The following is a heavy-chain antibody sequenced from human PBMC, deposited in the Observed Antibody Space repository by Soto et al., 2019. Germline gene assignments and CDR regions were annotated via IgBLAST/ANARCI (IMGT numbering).Heavy chain of an antibody. CDR2: ISAYNGNT. CDR3: AREHSGSYGTNWFDP. CDR1: GYTFTSYG. J-gene: IGHJ5*02. V-gene: IGHV1-18*01. D-gene: IGHD1-26*01. Sequence: GXXVKVSYMASGYTFTSYGISGVRHAPGQGLEWMGWISAYNGNTNYAQKLQGRVTMTTDTSTSTAYMELRSLRSDDTAVYYCAREHSGSYGTNWFDPWGQGTLVTVSS.